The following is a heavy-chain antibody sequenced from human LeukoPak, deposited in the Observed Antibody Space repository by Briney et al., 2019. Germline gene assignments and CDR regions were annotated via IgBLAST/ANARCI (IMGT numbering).Heavy chain of an antibody. CDR2: IHPGTGDT. CDR3: GSYASGYNLLKV. V-gene: IGHV1-2*02. D-gene: IGHD3-10*01. J-gene: IGHJ4*02. Sequence: ASVKVSCKASGHTFTAYYIHWVRQAPGQGLEWMGWIHPGTGDTNYAQKFQGRVTVSRDTSISTAYMELSRLTSDDTAVYYCGSYASGYNLLKVWGQGTPVTVSS. CDR1: GHTFTAYY.